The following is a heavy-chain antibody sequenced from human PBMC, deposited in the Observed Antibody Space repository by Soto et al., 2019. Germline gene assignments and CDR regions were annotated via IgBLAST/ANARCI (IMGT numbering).Heavy chain of an antibody. J-gene: IGHJ6*04. Sequence: QVQLVQSGAEVKKPGSSVKVSCKASGGTFSSYAISWVRQAPGQVLEWMGGIIPIFGTANYAQKYQGRVTITADQSTSTAYMVLISLSTEGADEDYGTRHVTAAGYYNGMDVWGIGTTVTV. CDR3: TRHVTAAGYYNGMDV. CDR1: GGTFSSYA. D-gene: IGHD2-15*01. V-gene: IGHV1-69*12. CDR2: IIPIFGTA.